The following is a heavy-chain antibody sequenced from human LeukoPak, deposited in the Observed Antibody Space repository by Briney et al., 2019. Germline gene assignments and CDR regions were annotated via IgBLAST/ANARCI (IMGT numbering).Heavy chain of an antibody. CDR3: AMYYYDSSGYYYFDY. D-gene: IGHD3-22*01. V-gene: IGHV1-24*01. CDR1: GYTLTELS. J-gene: IGHJ4*02. CDR2: FDPEDGET. Sequence: ASVKVSCKVSGYTLTELSIHWVRQAPGKGLEWMGGFDPEDGETIYAQKFEGRVTMTEDTYTATAYMELSSLRSEDTAVYYCAMYYYDSSGYYYFDYWGQGTLVTVSS.